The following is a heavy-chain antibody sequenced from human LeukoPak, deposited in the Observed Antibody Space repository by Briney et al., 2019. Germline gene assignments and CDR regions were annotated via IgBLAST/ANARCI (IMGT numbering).Heavy chain of an antibody. CDR1: GDSINSGNSH. J-gene: IGHJ4*02. V-gene: IGHV4-30-4*01. CDR3: ASYFVGNGGRGY. Sequence: SETLSLTCTVSGDSINSGNSHWTWIRQPPGKGLEWLGSVYDSWNNYYNPSLESRITMSVDTSKNQYSLELSSVIAADTAVYYCASYFVGNGGRGYWGQGALVTVSS. CDR2: VYDSWNN. D-gene: IGHD3-10*02.